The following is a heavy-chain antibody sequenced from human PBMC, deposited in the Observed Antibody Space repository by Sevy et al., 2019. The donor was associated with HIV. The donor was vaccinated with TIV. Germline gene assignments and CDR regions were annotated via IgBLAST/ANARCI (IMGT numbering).Heavy chain of an antibody. CDR1: GFTFSSYS. J-gene: IGHJ6*02. CDR2: ISSSSSTI. CDR3: ARDGGWVGVGATEDYYYGMDV. Sequence: GGSLRLSCAASGFTFSSYSMNWVRQAPGKGLEWVSYISSSSSTIYYADYVKGQFNISRDNAKNSLYLQMNSLRDEDTAVYYCARDGGWVGVGATEDYYYGMDVWGQGTTVTVSS. V-gene: IGHV3-48*02. D-gene: IGHD1-26*01.